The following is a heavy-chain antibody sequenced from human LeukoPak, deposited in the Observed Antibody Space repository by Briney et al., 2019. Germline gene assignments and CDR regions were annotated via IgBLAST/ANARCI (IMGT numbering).Heavy chain of an antibody. Sequence: ASVKVSCKASGYTFTSYYMHWVRQAPGQGPEWMGWMNPNSGATGYAQKFQGRVTMTRSASINTAYMELTNLRSEDTAVYYCARAGFGFGELSMNLGYWGQGTLVTVSS. V-gene: IGHV1-8*02. CDR3: ARAGFGFGELSMNLGY. J-gene: IGHJ4*02. CDR1: GYTFTSYY. D-gene: IGHD3-10*01. CDR2: MNPNSGAT.